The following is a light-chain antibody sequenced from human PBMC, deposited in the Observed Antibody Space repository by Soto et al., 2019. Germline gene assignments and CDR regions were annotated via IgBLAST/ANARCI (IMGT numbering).Light chain of an antibody. CDR2: GAS. CDR1: QSIDSN. CDR3: QQYNSWPWT. J-gene: IGKJ1*01. Sequence: EVMLTQSPSNLSASEGGRVTLSCRASQSIDSNLAWYQQKPGQAPSLLIYGASTRPTGIPARFSGSGSGTDFILTISSLQSEDFAAYYCQQYNSWPWTFGQGTKVDIK. V-gene: IGKV3-15*01.